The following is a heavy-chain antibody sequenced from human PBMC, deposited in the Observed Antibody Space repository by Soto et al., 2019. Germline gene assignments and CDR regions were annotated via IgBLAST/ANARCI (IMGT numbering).Heavy chain of an antibody. D-gene: IGHD3-3*01. CDR2: ISPDTGAT. V-gene: IGHV1-2*02. Sequence: GASVKGAWKSSGYLYIGFYSHWVRQAPGRGLEWMGCISPDTGATNYAHTFRDRVTMTRDTSNATAHLELNWLTSDDTAIYYCSKAFTSYGVVSIYFENWGQGTPVTVSS. CDR1: GYLYIGFY. J-gene: IGHJ4*02. CDR3: SKAFTSYGVVSIYFEN.